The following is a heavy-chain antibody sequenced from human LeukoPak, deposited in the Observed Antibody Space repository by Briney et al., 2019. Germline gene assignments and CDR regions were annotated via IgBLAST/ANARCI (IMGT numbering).Heavy chain of an antibody. V-gene: IGHV4-34*01. Sequence: SETLSLTCAVDGGSFSDYYWTWIRQPPGKGLEWIGEISHSGRANYNPSLKSRVTMSVDTSKNQFSLILSSVSAADTAVYYCARESRTGNTYGKQFDYWGRGTLVTVSS. J-gene: IGHJ4*02. D-gene: IGHD5-18*01. CDR3: ARESRTGNTYGKQFDY. CDR2: ISHSGRA. CDR1: GGSFSDYY.